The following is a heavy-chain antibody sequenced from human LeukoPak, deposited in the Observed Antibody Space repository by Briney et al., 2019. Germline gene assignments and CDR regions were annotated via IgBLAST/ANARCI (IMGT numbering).Heavy chain of an antibody. CDR2: ISAYNGNT. J-gene: IGHJ4*02. Sequence: ASVKVSCXAPGYTFTSYGISWVRQALGQGLEWMAWISAYNGNTNYAQKFQGRVTMTTDTSTSTAYMELRSLRSDDTAVYYCAREDYTWDYWGQGTLVTVSS. V-gene: IGHV1-18*01. CDR1: GYTFTSYG. D-gene: IGHD2-2*02. CDR3: AREDYTWDY.